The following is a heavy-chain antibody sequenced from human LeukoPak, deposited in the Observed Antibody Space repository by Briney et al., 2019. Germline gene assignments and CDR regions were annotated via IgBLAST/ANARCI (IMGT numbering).Heavy chain of an antibody. CDR1: GFTFSSYG. Sequence: AGGSLRLSCAASGFTFSSYGMHWVRQAPGKGLEWVAFIRYDGSNKYYADSVKGRFTISRDNSKNTLYLQMNSLRAEDTAVYYCAKPKQQLVPYGMDVWGQGTTVTVSS. D-gene: IGHD6-13*01. J-gene: IGHJ6*02. CDR2: IRYDGSNK. V-gene: IGHV3-30*02. CDR3: AKPKQQLVPYGMDV.